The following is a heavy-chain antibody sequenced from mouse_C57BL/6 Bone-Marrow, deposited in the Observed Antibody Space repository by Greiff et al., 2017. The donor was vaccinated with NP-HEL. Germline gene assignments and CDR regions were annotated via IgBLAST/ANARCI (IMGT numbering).Heavy chain of an antibody. Sequence: EVQLQQSGPELVKPGASVKISCKASGYTFTDYYMNWVKQSPGKSLEWIGDINPNNGGTSYNQKFKGKATLTVDKSSSTAYMELRSLTSEDSAVYYCASDGYFLGYWGQGTTLTVSS. CDR2: INPNNGGT. J-gene: IGHJ2*01. CDR3: ASDGYFLGY. V-gene: IGHV1-26*01. D-gene: IGHD2-3*01. CDR1: GYTFTDYY.